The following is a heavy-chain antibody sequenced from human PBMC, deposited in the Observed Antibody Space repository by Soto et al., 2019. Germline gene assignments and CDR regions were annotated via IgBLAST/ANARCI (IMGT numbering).Heavy chain of an antibody. V-gene: IGHV3-13*05. CDR1: GFTFRNYD. J-gene: IGHJ6*02. CDR3: ARTDRDFYGLDV. Sequence: EVQLVESGGGLVQPGGSLRLSCEASGFTFRNYDMHWVRQGTGKGLEWVSGISAAGDPDYADSVEGRFTISRENAQNSFVLQMNSLRVVDTAVYYCARTDRDFYGLDVWGQGTTVIVSS. CDR2: ISAAGDP.